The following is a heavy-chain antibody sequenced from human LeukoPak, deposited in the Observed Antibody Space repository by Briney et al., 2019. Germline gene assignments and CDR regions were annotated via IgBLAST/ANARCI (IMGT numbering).Heavy chain of an antibody. CDR2: IYYSGST. D-gene: IGHD2-2*01. CDR3: ARGEYCSSTSCYGNPFDY. CDR1: GGSISSYY. Sequence: PSETLSLTCTVSGGSISSYYWSWIRQPPGKGLEWIGYIYYSGSTNYNPSLKSRVTISVDTSKNQLSLKLSSVTAADTAVYYCARGEYCSSTSCYGNPFDYWGQGTLVTVSS. J-gene: IGHJ4*02. V-gene: IGHV4-59*01.